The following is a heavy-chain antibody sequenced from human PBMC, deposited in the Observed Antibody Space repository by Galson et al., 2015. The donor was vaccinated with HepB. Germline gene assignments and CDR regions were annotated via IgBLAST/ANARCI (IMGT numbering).Heavy chain of an antibody. Sequence: SLRLSCAASGFTFSSYWTSWVRQAPGKGLEWVANIKQDGSEKYYVDSVKGRFTISRDNAKNSLYLQMNSLRAEDTAVYYCARSPYYYDGNFDYWGQGTLVTVSS. CDR2: IKQDGSEK. CDR1: GFTFSSYW. CDR3: ARSPYYYDGNFDY. J-gene: IGHJ4*02. V-gene: IGHV3-7*03. D-gene: IGHD3-22*01.